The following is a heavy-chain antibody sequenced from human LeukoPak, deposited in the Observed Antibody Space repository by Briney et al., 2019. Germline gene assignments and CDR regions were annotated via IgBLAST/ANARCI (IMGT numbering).Heavy chain of an antibody. D-gene: IGHD6-19*01. Sequence: GGSLRLSCAASGFGFSTYWLNWVRHVPGRGLEWEAIIKGDGSESHYVDSVKGRFTISRDNDQNSLYLQMNSLRAEDTAVYYCARDPGGSSSGWYYFDYWGQGALVTVSS. J-gene: IGHJ4*02. CDR2: IKGDGSES. CDR3: ARDPGGSSSGWYYFDY. CDR1: GFGFSTYW. V-gene: IGHV3-7*03.